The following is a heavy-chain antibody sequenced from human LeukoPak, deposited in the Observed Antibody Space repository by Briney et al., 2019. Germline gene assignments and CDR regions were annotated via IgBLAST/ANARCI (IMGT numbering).Heavy chain of an antibody. V-gene: IGHV3-33*01. CDR3: ARGMAAAGPAFDY. CDR2: IWYDGSNK. Sequence: GGSLRLSCAASVFTFSSYGMHWVRQAPGKGLEWVAVIWYDGSNKYYADSVKGRFTISRDNSKNTLYLQMNSLRAEDTAVYYCARGMAAAGPAFDYWGQGTLVTVSS. CDR1: VFTFSSYG. J-gene: IGHJ4*02. D-gene: IGHD6-13*01.